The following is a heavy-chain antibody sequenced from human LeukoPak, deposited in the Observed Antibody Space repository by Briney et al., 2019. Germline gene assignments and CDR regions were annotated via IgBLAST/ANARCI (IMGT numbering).Heavy chain of an antibody. D-gene: IGHD5-12*01. CDR2: IYYSGST. J-gene: IGHJ4*02. V-gene: IGHV4-59*01. Sequence: PSETLSLTCTVAGGSISSYYWSWIRQPPGKGLEWIGYIYYSGSTNYNPSLKSRVTISVNTSKNQFSLKLSSVTAADTAVYYCASYSGYDTDYWGQGTLVTVSS. CDR3: ASYSGYDTDY. CDR1: GGSISSYY.